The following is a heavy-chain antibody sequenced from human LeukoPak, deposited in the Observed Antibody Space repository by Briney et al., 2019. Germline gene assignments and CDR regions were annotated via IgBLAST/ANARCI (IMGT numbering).Heavy chain of an antibody. Sequence: SSETLSLTCAVYGGSFSGYYWSWIRQPAGKGLEWIGRIYTSGSTNYNPSLKSRVTISVDTSKNQFSLKLSSVTAADTAVYYCAKSSSGSPWIDYWGQGTLVTVSS. CDR1: GGSFSGYY. V-gene: IGHV4-59*10. CDR2: IYTSGST. CDR3: AKSSSGSPWIDY. D-gene: IGHD1-26*01. J-gene: IGHJ4*02.